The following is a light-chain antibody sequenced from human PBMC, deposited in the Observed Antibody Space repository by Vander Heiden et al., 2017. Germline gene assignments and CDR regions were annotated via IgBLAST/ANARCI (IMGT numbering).Light chain of an antibody. CDR1: SSDVGDYNY. V-gene: IGLV2-11*01. Sequence: QSALTQPRSVSGSPGQSVTISCTGPSSDVGDYNYVSWYQQHPGKAPKLMIYEVSKRPSGVPERFSGSKSGNTASLTISGLQAEDEADYYCCSYAGTYTVGVFGGGTKLTVL. CDR2: EVS. J-gene: IGLJ3*02. CDR3: CSYAGTYTVGV.